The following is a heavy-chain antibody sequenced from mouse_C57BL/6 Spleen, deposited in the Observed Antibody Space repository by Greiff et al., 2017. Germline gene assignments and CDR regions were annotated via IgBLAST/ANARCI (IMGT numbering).Heavy chain of an antibody. Sequence: VQLQQSGAELVRPGASVTLSCKASGYTFTDYEMHWVKQTPVHGLEWIGAIDPETGGTAYNQKFKGKAILTADKSSSTAYMELRSLTSEDSAVYYCTRVLPYFDYWGQGTTLTVSS. J-gene: IGHJ2*01. CDR2: IDPETGGT. V-gene: IGHV1-15*01. D-gene: IGHD1-1*01. CDR1: GYTFTDYE. CDR3: TRVLPYFDY.